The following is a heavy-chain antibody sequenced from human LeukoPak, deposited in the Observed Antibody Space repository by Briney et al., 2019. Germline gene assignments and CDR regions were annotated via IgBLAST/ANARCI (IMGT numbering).Heavy chain of an antibody. CDR2: IYWNDDK. Sequence: GSGPTLVNPTQTLTLTCTFSGFSLSTTGVGVGWIRQPPGKALEWLALIYWNDDKRYSPSLKSRLTITRDTSKNQVVLTMTNMDPVDTATYYCTHTDYSNYNYYYYYCMDVWGKGTTVTVSS. J-gene: IGHJ6*03. V-gene: IGHV2-5*01. CDR1: GFSLSTTGVG. D-gene: IGHD4-11*01. CDR3: THTDYSNYNYYYYYCMDV.